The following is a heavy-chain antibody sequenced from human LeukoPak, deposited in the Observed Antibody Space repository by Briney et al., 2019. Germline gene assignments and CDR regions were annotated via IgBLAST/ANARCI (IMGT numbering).Heavy chain of an antibody. J-gene: IGHJ4*02. Sequence: GASVKVSCKASGYIFTGYYIHWVRQAPGQGLEWMGWINPNTGVTDYAQNFQARVTMTSDTSISTAYMELSRLTSDDTAVYYCATTANSGDYQMSYFDFWGQGTLVTVSS. D-gene: IGHD4-17*01. CDR1: GYIFTGYY. CDR3: ATTANSGDYQMSYFDF. CDR2: INPNTGVT. V-gene: IGHV1-2*02.